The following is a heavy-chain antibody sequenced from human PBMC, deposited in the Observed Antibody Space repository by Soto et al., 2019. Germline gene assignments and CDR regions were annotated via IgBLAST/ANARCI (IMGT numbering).Heavy chain of an antibody. J-gene: IGHJ5*02. CDR2: IYHSGTT. Sequence: QVQLQESGPGLVKPSETLSLTCSVSGGSISSYYWSWIRQSPEKGLEWIGYIYHSGTTTYNPSLRSLVPISIDTSRNQFALKLSSVTAADTAVYYCAREDRNWLDPWGQGTLVTVSS. CDR3: AREDRNWLDP. CDR1: GGSISSYY. V-gene: IGHV4-59*01.